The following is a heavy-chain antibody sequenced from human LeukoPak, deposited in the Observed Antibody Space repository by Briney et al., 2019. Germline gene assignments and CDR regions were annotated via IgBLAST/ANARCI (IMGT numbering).Heavy chain of an antibody. CDR3: ARAQSLTAPAGTFANS. V-gene: IGHV1-2*02. CDR1: GYTFTGYF. D-gene: IGHD6-13*01. CDR2: INPNSGDT. J-gene: IGHJ4*02. Sequence: ASVKVSCKASGYTFTGYFLHWVRRAPGQGFEWMEWINPNSGDTSYTQTFQGRVTMTRDTSISTAYMELSSLRSDDTAVYYCARAQSLTAPAGTFANSWGQGTLVTVSS.